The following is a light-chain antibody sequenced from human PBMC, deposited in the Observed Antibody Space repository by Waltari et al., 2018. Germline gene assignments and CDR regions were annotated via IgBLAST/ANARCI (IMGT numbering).Light chain of an antibody. CDR2: GAS. Sequence: EVLMTQSPATLSVSPGERATLSCRASQSVPNNLAWYQQKPGQTPRLLIYGASSRATGVPARFSGSVSGTDFTLTISNLQSEDFAVYFCQQYHNWPPRTFGQGTKVEIK. J-gene: IGKJ1*01. CDR1: QSVPNN. V-gene: IGKV3-15*01. CDR3: QQYHNWPPRT.